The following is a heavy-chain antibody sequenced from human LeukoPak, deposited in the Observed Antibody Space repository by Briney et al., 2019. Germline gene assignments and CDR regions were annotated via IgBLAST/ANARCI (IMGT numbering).Heavy chain of an antibody. CDR2: ISPDGTDT. CDR3: AKGSHFAFDN. Sequence: GGSLRLSCAASGFTFSNFWMHWVRQAPGMGLVWVSQISPDGTDTLYADSVKGRFTISRDNAKNTLYLQMNSLRAEDTAVYYCAKGSHFAFDNWGQGILVTVSS. J-gene: IGHJ4*02. CDR1: GFTFSNFW. D-gene: IGHD2-21*01. V-gene: IGHV3-74*01.